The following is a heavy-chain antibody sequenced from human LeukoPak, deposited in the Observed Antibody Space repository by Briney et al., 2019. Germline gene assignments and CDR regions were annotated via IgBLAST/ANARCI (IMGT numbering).Heavy chain of an antibody. CDR1: GFTFSSYA. V-gene: IGHV3-30-3*01. CDR3: ARDSQDSSGYDAFDI. D-gene: IGHD3-22*01. Sequence: GGSLRLSCAASGFTFSSYAMHWVRQAPGKGLEWVAVISYDGSNKYYADSVKGRFTISRDNSKNTLYLQMNSLRAEDTAVYYCARDSQDSSGYDAFDIWGQGTMVTVSS. CDR2: ISYDGSNK. J-gene: IGHJ3*02.